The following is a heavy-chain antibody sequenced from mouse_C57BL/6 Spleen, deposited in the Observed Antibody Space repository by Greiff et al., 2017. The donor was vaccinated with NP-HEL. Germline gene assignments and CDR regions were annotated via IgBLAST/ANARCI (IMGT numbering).Heavy chain of an antibody. V-gene: IGHV5-17*01. CDR3: ASPDSNYHYAMDY. Sequence: EVKLVESGGGLVKPGGSLKLSCAASGFTFSDYGMHWVRQAPEKGLEWVAYISSGSSTIYYADTVKGRFTISRDNAKNTLFLQMTSLRSEDTAMYYCASPDSNYHYAMDYWGQGTSVTVSS. CDR1: GFTFSDYG. CDR2: ISSGSSTI. J-gene: IGHJ4*01. D-gene: IGHD2-5*01.